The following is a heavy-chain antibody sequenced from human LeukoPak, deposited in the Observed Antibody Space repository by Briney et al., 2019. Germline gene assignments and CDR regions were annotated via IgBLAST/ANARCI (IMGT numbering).Heavy chain of an antibody. CDR1: GITFSSYG. J-gene: IGHJ6*03. D-gene: IGHD6-13*01. CDR3: ARTRSSWTSPFYYMDV. Sequence: GGSLRLSCAASGITFSSYGMDWVRQAPGKGLEWVAVISYDGSNKYYEDSLKGRFTISRDNSKNTLYLQMNSLRAEDTAVYYCARTRSSWTSPFYYMDVWGKGTTVTVSS. V-gene: IGHV3-30*03. CDR2: ISYDGSNK.